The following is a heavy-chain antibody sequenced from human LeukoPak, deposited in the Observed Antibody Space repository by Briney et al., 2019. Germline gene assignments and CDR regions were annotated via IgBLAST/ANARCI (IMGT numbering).Heavy chain of an antibody. CDR3: AKDSIGYYKPFDY. CDR2: ISGSGSNT. V-gene: IGHV3-23*01. Sequence: GRSLRLSCAASGFTFSSYAMNWVRQAPGKGLEWVSAISGSGSNTYYSDSVKGRFTISRDNSKNTLYLQMNSLRAEDTAVYYCAKDSIGYYKPFDYWGQGSLVTVSS. J-gene: IGHJ4*02. D-gene: IGHD3-22*01. CDR1: GFTFSSYA.